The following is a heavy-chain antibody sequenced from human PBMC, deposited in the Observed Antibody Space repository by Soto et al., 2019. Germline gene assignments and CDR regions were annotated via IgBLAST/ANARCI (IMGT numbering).Heavy chain of an antibody. Sequence: ASVKVSCKASGYTFTSYGISWVRQAPGQGLEWMGWISAYNGNTNYAQKLQGRVTMTTDTSTSTAYMELRSLRSDDTAVYYCARDRNSVLEWYLAYWGQGTLVTVSS. D-gene: IGHD3-3*01. CDR1: GYTFTSYG. V-gene: IGHV1-18*01. CDR3: ARDRNSVLEWYLAY. CDR2: ISAYNGNT. J-gene: IGHJ4*02.